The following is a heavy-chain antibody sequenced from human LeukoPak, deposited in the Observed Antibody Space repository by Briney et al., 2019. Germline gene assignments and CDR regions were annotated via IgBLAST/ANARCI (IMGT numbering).Heavy chain of an antibody. CDR1: CRSISSYY. V-gene: IGHV4-59*01. CDR2: IYYSGST. CDR3: ARTGYSSGWSSTYFDY. D-gene: IGHD6-19*01. Sequence: SETLSLTCTVSCRSISSYYCSWIRQPPGKRLEWLGYIYYSGSTNYNPSLKSRVTISVDTSKNQISLKLSSVTAADTAVYYCARTGYSSGWSSTYFDYWGQGTLVTVSS. J-gene: IGHJ4*02.